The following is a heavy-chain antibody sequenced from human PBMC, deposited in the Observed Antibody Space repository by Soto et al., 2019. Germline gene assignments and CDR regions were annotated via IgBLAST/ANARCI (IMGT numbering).Heavy chain of an antibody. CDR2: ISSSSSTI. Sequence: EVQLVESGGGLVQPGGSLRLSCAASGFTFSSYSMNWVRQAPGKGLEWVSYISSSSSTIYYADSVKGRFTISRDNDKNSQYLQMNSLRDEDTAVYYCERAYYYGSGSYYFYDWYYFDYWGQGPLVTVSS. D-gene: IGHD3-10*01. V-gene: IGHV3-48*02. CDR3: ERAYYYGSGSYYFYDWYYFDY. J-gene: IGHJ4*02. CDR1: GFTFSSYS.